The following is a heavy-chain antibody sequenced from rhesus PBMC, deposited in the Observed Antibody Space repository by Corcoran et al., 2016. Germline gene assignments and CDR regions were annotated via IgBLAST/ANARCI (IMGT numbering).Heavy chain of an antibody. D-gene: IGHD1-20*01. CDR2: ITYSGST. CDR1: GGSISSGYYY. V-gene: IGHV4-122*02. J-gene: IGHJ3*01. Sequence: QVQLQESGPGLVKPSETLSLTCAVSGGSISSGYYYWSWIRQPPGKGLDWIGYITYSGSTSYNPSLKSRVTISRDTSKNQFSLKLSSVTAADTAVYYCARAYSWNTPPGGYFEFWGQGLRVTVSS. CDR3: ARAYSWNTPPGGYFEF.